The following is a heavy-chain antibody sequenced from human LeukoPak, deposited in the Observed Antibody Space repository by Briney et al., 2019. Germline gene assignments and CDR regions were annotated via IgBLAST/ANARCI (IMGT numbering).Heavy chain of an antibody. CDR2: ISADDKA. Sequence: GGSLRLSCAASGFTFTPYAINWVRQAPGKGLEWVSGISADDKAYYADSVKGRFTISRDNSKNTVSLQMGSLRAEDTALYYCAKYLALAGTGGGFDVWGQGTRVAVSS. J-gene: IGHJ3*01. CDR1: GFTFTPYA. V-gene: IGHV3-23*01. CDR3: AKYLALAGTGGGFDV. D-gene: IGHD6-19*01.